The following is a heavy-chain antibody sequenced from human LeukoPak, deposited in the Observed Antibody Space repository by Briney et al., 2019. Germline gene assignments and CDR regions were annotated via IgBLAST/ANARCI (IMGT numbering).Heavy chain of an antibody. V-gene: IGHV1-18*01. CDR2: ISAYNGNT. J-gene: IGHJ6*04. Sequence: ASVKVSCKASGYMFTSYGLSSVRQAPGQGLEGMGWISAYNGNTRYAQKFQGTVTMTTDTSTRTAYMEMRSLRSDDTAVYYCARDRRGRAVDNPYYYNGMDVWGEGTTVTVSS. CDR3: ARDRRGRAVDNPYYYNGMDV. CDR1: GYMFTSYG. D-gene: IGHD5-12*01.